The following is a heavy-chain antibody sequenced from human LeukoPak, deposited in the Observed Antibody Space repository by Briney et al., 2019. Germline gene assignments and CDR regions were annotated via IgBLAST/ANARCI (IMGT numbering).Heavy chain of an antibody. J-gene: IGHJ4*02. D-gene: IGHD1-26*01. Sequence: SETLSLTCSVSGGSINSHFWSWIRQPPGKGLEWIGSIYYSGSTYYNPSLKSRVTISVDTSKNQFSLKLSSVTAADTAVYYCARHEVGPYYFDYWGQGTLVTVSS. CDR2: IYYSGST. V-gene: IGHV4-39*01. CDR3: ARHEVGPYYFDY. CDR1: GGSINSHF.